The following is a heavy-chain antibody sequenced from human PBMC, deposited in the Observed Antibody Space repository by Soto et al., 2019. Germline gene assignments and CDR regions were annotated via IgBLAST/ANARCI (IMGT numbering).Heavy chain of an antibody. Sequence: ASVKVSCKASGYTFTSYYMHWVRQAPGQGLEWMGIINPSGGSTSYAQKFQGRVTMTRDTSTSTVYMELSSLRSEDTAVYYCARDQYGSGGYLYYYYYGMDVWGQGTTVTVSS. CDR2: INPSGGST. V-gene: IGHV1-46*01. D-gene: IGHD3-10*01. CDR1: GYTFTSYY. CDR3: ARDQYGSGGYLYYYYYGMDV. J-gene: IGHJ6*02.